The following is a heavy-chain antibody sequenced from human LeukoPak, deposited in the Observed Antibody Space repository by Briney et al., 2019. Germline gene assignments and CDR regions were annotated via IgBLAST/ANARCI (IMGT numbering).Heavy chain of an antibody. CDR3: ARVSYYYGSGSYRPTAVYYFDY. D-gene: IGHD3-10*01. Sequence: GGSLRLSCTASGISFSTYAMSWVRQTPGKGLEWVSAISGSGRSPYYADSVKGHFTISRDNSKNTLYLQMNSLRAEDTAVYYCARVSYYYGSGSYRPTAVYYFDYWGQGTLVTVSS. V-gene: IGHV3-23*01. CDR1: GISFSTYA. J-gene: IGHJ4*02. CDR2: ISGSGRSP.